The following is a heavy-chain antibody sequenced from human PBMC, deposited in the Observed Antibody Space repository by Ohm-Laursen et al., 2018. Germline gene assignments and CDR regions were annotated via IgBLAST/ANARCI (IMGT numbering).Heavy chain of an antibody. D-gene: IGHD1-1*01. V-gene: IGHV3-9*01. CDR2: ISWNSGSI. CDR1: GFTFDDYA. Sequence: SLRLSCSASGFTFDDYAMHWVRQAPGKGLEWVSGISWNSGSIGYADSVKGRFTISRDNAKNSLYLQMNSLRAEDTALYYCARSRPFYGMDVWGQGTTVTVSS. CDR3: ARSRPFYGMDV. J-gene: IGHJ6*02.